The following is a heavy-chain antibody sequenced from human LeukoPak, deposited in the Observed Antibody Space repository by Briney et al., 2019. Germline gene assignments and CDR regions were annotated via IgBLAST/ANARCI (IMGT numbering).Heavy chain of an antibody. V-gene: IGHV1-18*01. D-gene: IGHD3-22*01. J-gene: IGHJ4*02. CDR3: ARETDYYDSSGSLITGFDY. CDR2: ISAYNGNT. CDR1: GYTLTELS. Sequence: GASVKVSCKVSGYTLTELSMHWVRQAPGQGLEWMGWISAYNGNTNYAQKLQGRVTMTTDTSTSTAYMELRSLRSDNTAVYYCARETDYYDSSGSLITGFDYWGQGTLVTVSS.